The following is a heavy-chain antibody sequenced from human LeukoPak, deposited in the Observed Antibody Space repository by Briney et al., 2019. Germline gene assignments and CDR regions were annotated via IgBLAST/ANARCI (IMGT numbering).Heavy chain of an antibody. Sequence: ASVKVSCKASGYTFTGYYMHWVRQAPGQGLEWMGWISRNSGGTNYAQKFQGRVTMTRDTSISTVYMELSRLRSDDTDVYYCARADLSPTYDYVWGSYRYGYFDYWGQGTLVTVSS. J-gene: IGHJ4*02. CDR3: ARADLSPTYDYVWGSYRYGYFDY. V-gene: IGHV1-2*02. D-gene: IGHD3-16*02. CDR2: ISRNSGGT. CDR1: GYTFTGYY.